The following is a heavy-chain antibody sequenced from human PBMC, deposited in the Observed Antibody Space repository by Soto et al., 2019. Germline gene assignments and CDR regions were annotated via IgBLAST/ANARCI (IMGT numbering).Heavy chain of an antibody. V-gene: IGHV1-18*01. J-gene: IGHJ6*02. Sequence: QVQLVQSGDEVKKPGASVKVSCKASGYIFVNYGIAWVRQAPGQGLEWMGWISPYTGNTHSATKVQGRLTMTTDTSTSTAYMDLGSLTADDTAVYYCVMVDNYVTPTPQDGWGQGTTVTV. CDR1: GYIFVNYG. CDR3: VMVDNYVTPTPQDG. D-gene: IGHD3-16*01. CDR2: ISPYTGNT.